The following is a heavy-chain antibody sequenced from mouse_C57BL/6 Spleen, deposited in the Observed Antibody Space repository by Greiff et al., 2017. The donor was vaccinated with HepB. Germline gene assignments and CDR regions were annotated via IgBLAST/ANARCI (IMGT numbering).Heavy chain of an antibody. V-gene: IGHV1-64*01. Sequence: QVQLQQPGAELVKPGASVKLSCKASGYTFTSYWMHWVKQRPGQGLEWIGMIHPNSGSTNYNVKFKSKATLTVDKSSSTAYMQLSSLTSEDSAVYYCARGPQTAQAAWFAYWGQGTLVTVSA. CDR3: ARGPQTAQAAWFAY. CDR2: IHPNSGST. CDR1: GYTFTSYW. D-gene: IGHD3-2*02. J-gene: IGHJ3*01.